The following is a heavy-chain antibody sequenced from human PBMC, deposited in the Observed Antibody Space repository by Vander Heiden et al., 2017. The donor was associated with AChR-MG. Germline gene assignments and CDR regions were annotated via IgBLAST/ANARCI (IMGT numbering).Heavy chain of an antibody. D-gene: IGHD2-2*01. CDR1: GYTVTSYD. CDR3: ASIYQPRVWYGMDV. Sequence: VQLVQSGAEETQPGASVKVSCTASGYTVTSYDINWVRQATGQGLEWMGWKNPNSGNTGYAQKFQGRVTMTRNTSISTAYMELSSLRSEDTAVYDCASIYQPRVWYGMDVWGQGTTVTVSS. J-gene: IGHJ6*02. V-gene: IGHV1-8*01. CDR2: KNPNSGNT.